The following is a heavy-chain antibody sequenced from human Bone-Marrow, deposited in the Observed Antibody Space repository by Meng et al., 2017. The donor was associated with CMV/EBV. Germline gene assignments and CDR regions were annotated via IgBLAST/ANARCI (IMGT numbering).Heavy chain of an antibody. CDR2: INTDGSGT. CDR3: ARGYGSGSYRGY. J-gene: IGHJ4*02. V-gene: IGHV3-74*01. D-gene: IGHD3-10*01. CDR1: GFTFSSYW. Sequence: GESLKISCAASGFTFSSYWMHWVRQAPGKGLVWVSRINTDGSGTTYADSVKGRFTISRDNAKDTLYLQMNSLRAEDTAVYFCARGYGSGSYRGYRGQGTLVTVSS.